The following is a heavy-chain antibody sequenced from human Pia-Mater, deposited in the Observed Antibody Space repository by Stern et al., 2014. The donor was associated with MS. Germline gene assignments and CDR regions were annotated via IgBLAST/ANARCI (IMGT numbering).Heavy chain of an antibody. CDR1: GYTFTSYG. J-gene: IGHJ3*02. CDR3: ARGLLGSENAFDI. D-gene: IGHD2-15*01. Sequence: QVQLVQPGAEVKKPGASVTVSCKASGYTFTSYGISWVRQAPGQGLEWMGAVSAYNGNTNYAQKSQGRVTMTTDTSPSTAYMELRSLRYDDTDVYYCARGLLGSENAFDIWGQGTMVTVSS. CDR2: VSAYNGNT. V-gene: IGHV1-18*01.